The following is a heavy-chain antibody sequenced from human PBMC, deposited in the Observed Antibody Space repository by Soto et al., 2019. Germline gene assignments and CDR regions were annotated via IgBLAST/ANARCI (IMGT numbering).Heavy chain of an antibody. CDR2: ISTYNGNT. CDR3: ACDHHYAGSSYGMDV. V-gene: IGHV1-18*04. Sequence: QVHLVQSGAEVRKPGASVEVSCKASGYTFTSYGVSWVRQAPGQGLEWMGWISTYNGNTNYAQKFQGRVTMRTHTSASIVYMELRSLRSDDTAVYYCACDHHYAGSSYGMDVWGQGTAVTVSS. CDR1: GYTFTSYG. D-gene: IGHD1-26*01. J-gene: IGHJ6*02.